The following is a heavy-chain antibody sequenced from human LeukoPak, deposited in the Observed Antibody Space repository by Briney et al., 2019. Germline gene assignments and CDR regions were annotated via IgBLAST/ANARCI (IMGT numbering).Heavy chain of an antibody. CDR2: INHSGST. J-gene: IGHJ6*02. D-gene: IGHD2-15*01. V-gene: IGHV4-34*01. Sequence: PSETLSLTCAVYGGSFSGYYWSWIRQPPGKGLEWIGEINHSGSTNYNPSLKSRVTISVDTSKNQFSLKLSSVTAADTAVYYCARGPRYCSGGSCFYYYYGMDVWGQGTTVTVSS. CDR1: GGSFSGYY. CDR3: ARGPRYCSGGSCFYYYYGMDV.